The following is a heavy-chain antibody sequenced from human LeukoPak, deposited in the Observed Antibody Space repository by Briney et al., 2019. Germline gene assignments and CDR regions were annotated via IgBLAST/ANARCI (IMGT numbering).Heavy chain of an antibody. CDR3: AYSAWNSPQNLHTYNWFDP. J-gene: IGHJ5*02. Sequence: SVKVSCKASGGTFSSYAISWVRQAPGQGLGWMGGIIPIFGTANYAQKFQGRVTITTDESTSTAYMELSSLRSEDTAVYYCAYSAWNSPQNLHTYNWFDPWGQGTLVTVSS. D-gene: IGHD1-7*01. CDR1: GGTFSSYA. V-gene: IGHV1-69*05. CDR2: IIPIFGTA.